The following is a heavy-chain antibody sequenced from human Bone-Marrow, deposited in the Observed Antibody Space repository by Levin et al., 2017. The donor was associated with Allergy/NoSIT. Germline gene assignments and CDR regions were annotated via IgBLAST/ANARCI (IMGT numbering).Heavy chain of an antibody. CDR1: GFSFTNYW. J-gene: IGHJ3*02. CDR2: IYPGDSET. V-gene: IGHV5-51*01. Sequence: GESLKISCKRSGFSFTNYWIAWVRQMPGKGLEWMGIIYPGDSETRYSPSFQGQVAISADKSISTAYLQWSSLKASDTAMYYCAATYYDIPDALHIWSQGTMVTVSS. CDR3: AATYYDIPDALHI. D-gene: IGHD3-9*01.